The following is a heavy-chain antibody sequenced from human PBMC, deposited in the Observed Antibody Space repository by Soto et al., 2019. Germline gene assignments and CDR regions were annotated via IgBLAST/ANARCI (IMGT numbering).Heavy chain of an antibody. J-gene: IGHJ6*02. CDR2: IYCSGST. CDR1: RPSFISTIDF. V-gene: IGHV4-39*01. CDR3: ARPLIGARPGNYYYVMDV. D-gene: IGHD6-6*01. Sequence: SGTLSLTSTFPRPSFISTIDFWVLICNTPGKGLEWIGSIYCSGSTYSNPSLKSRVTISVDTSKNQFSLKLSSVTAADTAVYYCARPLIGARPGNYYYVMDVWGQGTTVT.